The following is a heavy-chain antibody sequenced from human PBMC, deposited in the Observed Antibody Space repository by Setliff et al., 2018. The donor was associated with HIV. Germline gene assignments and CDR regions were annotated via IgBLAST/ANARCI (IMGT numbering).Heavy chain of an antibody. D-gene: IGHD5-12*01. Sequence: KASETLSLTCTVSGGSISSYYWSWIRHSPGKGLEWIGIIFPGGATNYNPSLTSRVTISVDTSKNHLFLKLTSVTTADTAVYFCAKSSPSIGYITDCWGQGAPVTVSS. J-gene: IGHJ4*02. CDR3: AKSSPSIGYITDC. CDR1: GGSISSYY. V-gene: IGHV4-59*01. CDR2: IFPGGAT.